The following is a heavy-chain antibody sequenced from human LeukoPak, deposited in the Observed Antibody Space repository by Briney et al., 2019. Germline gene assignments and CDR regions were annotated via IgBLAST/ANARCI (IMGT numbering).Heavy chain of an antibody. CDR1: GGSFSVYY. CDR3: ARGIRRPHTYGGTVFGTGGY. V-gene: IGHV4-34*01. J-gene: IGHJ4*02. Sequence: SETLSLTCAVYGGSFSVYYWSWIRQPPGEGREWIGEINHSGSTNYNPSLKSRVNISVDTYKNQFSLTLSSVTAADTAVYYCARGIRRPHTYGGTVFGTGGYWGQGTLVTVSS. D-gene: IGHD2-15*01. CDR2: INHSGST.